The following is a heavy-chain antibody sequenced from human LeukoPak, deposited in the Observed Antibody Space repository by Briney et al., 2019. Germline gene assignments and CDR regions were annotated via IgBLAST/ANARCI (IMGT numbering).Heavy chain of an antibody. CDR1: GFTFSSCS. CDR3: AKSGYNRFDY. Sequence: PGGSLRLSCAASGFTFSSCSMNWVRQAPGKGLEWVSNVSGSGRGENTYYADSVKGRFTISRDNSKNTLILQMNSLRAEDTAVYYCAKSGYNRFDYWGQGILVTVSS. J-gene: IGHJ4*02. V-gene: IGHV3-23*01. CDR2: VSGSGRGENT. D-gene: IGHD5-24*01.